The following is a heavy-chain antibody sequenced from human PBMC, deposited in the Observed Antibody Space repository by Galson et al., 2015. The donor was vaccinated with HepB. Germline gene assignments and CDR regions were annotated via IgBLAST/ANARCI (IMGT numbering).Heavy chain of an antibody. D-gene: IGHD5-12*01. CDR3: ARQSSGYGGPTEGYYYYGMDV. V-gene: IGHV3-30-3*01. CDR1: GFTFSSYA. Sequence: SLRLSCAASGFTFSSYAMHWVRQAPGKGLEWVAVISYDGSNKYYADSVKGRFTISRDNSKNTLYLQMNSLRAEDTAVYYCARQSSGYGGPTEGYYYYGMDVWGQGTTVTVSS. J-gene: IGHJ6*02. CDR2: ISYDGSNK.